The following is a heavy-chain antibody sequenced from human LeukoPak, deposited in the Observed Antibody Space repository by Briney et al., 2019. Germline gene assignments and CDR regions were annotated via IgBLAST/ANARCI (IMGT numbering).Heavy chain of an antibody. D-gene: IGHD5-24*01. CDR2: IIPILGIA. CDR3: AREEVEMASTLDY. Sequence: GASVKVSCKASGGTFSSYAISWVRQAPGQGLEWMGRIIPILGIANYAQKFQGRVTITADKSTSTAYMELSSLRSEDTAVYYCAREEVEMASTLDYWGQGTLVTVSS. V-gene: IGHV1-69*04. J-gene: IGHJ4*02. CDR1: GGTFSSYA.